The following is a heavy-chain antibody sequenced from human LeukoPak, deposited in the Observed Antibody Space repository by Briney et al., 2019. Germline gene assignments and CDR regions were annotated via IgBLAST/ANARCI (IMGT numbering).Heavy chain of an antibody. CDR3: AREEFVVAVAAIERFNWFDP. CDR1: GGSFSGYY. D-gene: IGHD2-15*01. CDR2: VNHSGST. Sequence: SETLSLTCAVYGGSFSGYYWSWIRQPPGKGLEWIGEVNHSGSTNYNPSLKSRVTISVDTSKNQFSLKLSSVTAADTAVYYCAREEFVVAVAAIERFNWFDPWGQGTLVTVSS. J-gene: IGHJ5*02. V-gene: IGHV4-34*01.